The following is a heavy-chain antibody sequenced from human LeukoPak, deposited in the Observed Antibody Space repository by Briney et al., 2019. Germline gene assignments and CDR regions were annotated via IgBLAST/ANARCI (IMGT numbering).Heavy chain of an antibody. D-gene: IGHD3-16*02. Sequence: ASVKVSCKASGYTFTGYYMHWVRQAPGQGLEWMGWINPNSGGTNYAQKFQGRVTMTRDTSISTAYMELSRLRSDDTAVYYCARAPSIRVITDFDYWGQGTLVTVSS. J-gene: IGHJ4*02. CDR1: GYTFTGYY. V-gene: IGHV1-2*02. CDR3: ARAPSIRVITDFDY. CDR2: INPNSGGT.